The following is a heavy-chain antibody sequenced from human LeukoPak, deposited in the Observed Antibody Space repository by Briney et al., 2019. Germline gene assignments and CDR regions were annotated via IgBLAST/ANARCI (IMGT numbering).Heavy chain of an antibody. Sequence: PGGSLRLSCAASGFTFSSYAMHWVRQAPGKGLEWVAVISYDGSNKYYADSVKGRFTISRDNSKNTLYLQMNSLRAEDTAVYYCARVVPSSQGMTTVTNYFDYWGQGTLVTVSS. CDR1: GFTFSSYA. CDR3: ARVVPSSQGMTTVTNYFDY. V-gene: IGHV3-30-3*01. D-gene: IGHD4-11*01. CDR2: ISYDGSNK. J-gene: IGHJ4*02.